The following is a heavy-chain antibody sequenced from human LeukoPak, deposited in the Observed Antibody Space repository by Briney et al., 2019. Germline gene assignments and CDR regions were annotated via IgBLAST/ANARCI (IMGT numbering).Heavy chain of an antibody. Sequence: SETLSLTCTVSGGSISSYYWSWIRQPPGKGLEWIGSIYHSGSTYYNPSLKSRVTISVDTSKNQFSLNLSAVTAADTAVYYCARLRTYYYGSGSYRHYYYYMDVWGKGTTVTISS. J-gene: IGHJ6*03. D-gene: IGHD3-10*01. CDR2: IYHSGST. CDR1: GGSISSYY. CDR3: ARLRTYYYGSGSYRHYYYYMDV. V-gene: IGHV4-59*05.